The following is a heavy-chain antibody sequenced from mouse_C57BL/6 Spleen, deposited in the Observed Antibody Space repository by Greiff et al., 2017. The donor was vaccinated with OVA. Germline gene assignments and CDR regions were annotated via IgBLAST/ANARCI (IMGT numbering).Heavy chain of an antibody. V-gene: IGHV5-6*01. D-gene: IGHD4-1*01. CDR2: ISSGGSYT. CDR1: GFTFSSYG. Sequence: EVQGVESGGDLVKPGGSLKLSCAASGFTFSSYGMSWVRQTPDKRLEWVATISSGGSYTYYPDSVKGRFTISRDNAKNTLYLQMSSLKSEDTAMYYCARQGSGAYFDYWGQGTTRTVSS. CDR3: ARQGSGAYFDY. J-gene: IGHJ2*01.